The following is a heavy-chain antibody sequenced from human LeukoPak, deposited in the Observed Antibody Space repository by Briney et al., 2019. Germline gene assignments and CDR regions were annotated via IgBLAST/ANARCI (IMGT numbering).Heavy chain of an antibody. J-gene: IGHJ4*02. V-gene: IGHV3-74*01. CDR2: MKTDGTRI. Sequence: GGSLRLSCAASGFRFSNSWMYWVRQGPGKGPVWVSRMKTDGTRIEYADSVKGRFTISRDNAKNTLFLQMSSLGVEDTAVYYCARGADHGGSYYPDWGQGTRVTVSS. CDR1: GFRFSNSW. CDR3: ARGADHGGSYYPD. D-gene: IGHD3-10*01.